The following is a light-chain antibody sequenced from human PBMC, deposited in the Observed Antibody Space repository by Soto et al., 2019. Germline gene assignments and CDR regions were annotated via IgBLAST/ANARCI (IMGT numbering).Light chain of an antibody. CDR1: QSISSW. CDR2: KAS. J-gene: IGKJ3*01. Sequence: DIQMTQSPSTLSASVGDRVTITCRASQSISSWLAWYQQKPGKAPKLLSYKASSLESGVPSRFSGSGSGTEFTLTISSLQPDDFAPYYCQQSFTFAPGTKVDMK. V-gene: IGKV1-5*03. CDR3: QQSFT.